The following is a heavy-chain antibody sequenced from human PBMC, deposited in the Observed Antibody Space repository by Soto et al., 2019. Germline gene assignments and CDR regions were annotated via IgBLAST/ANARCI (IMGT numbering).Heavy chain of an antibody. J-gene: IGHJ4*02. CDR2: IYYSGST. CDR3: ATVPSVVPAAIGKTGY. CDR1: GGSVSSGSYY. Sequence: SETLSLTCTVSGGSVSSGSYYWSWIRQPPGKGLEWIGYIYYSGSTNYNPSLKSRVTISVDTSKNQFSLKLSSVTAADTAVYYCATVPSVVPAAIGKTGYWGQGTLVTVSS. D-gene: IGHD2-2*01. V-gene: IGHV4-61*01.